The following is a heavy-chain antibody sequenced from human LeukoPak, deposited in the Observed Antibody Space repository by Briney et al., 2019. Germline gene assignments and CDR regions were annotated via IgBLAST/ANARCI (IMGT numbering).Heavy chain of an antibody. CDR3: TGSRSQAY. J-gene: IGHJ4*02. V-gene: IGHV3-30*04. D-gene: IGHD3-16*02. CDR2: ISYDGSNK. Sequence: GGSLRLSCAASGFTFSSYAMHWVRQAPGKGLEWVAVISYDGSNKYYADSVKGRFTTSRDNTKNTLYLQMNSLRAEDTAVYYCTGSRSQAYWGQGTLVTVSS. CDR1: GFTFSSYA.